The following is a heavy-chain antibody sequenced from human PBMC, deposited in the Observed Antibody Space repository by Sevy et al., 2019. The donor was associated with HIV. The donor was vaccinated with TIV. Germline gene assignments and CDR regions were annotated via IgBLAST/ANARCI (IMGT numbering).Heavy chain of an antibody. Sequence: ASVKVSCKASGGTFSSYAISWVRQAPGQGLEWMGGMIPIFGTANYAQKFQGRVTITADESMSTAYTELSSLRSEDTAVYYCARSYYYDSSGYDYWGQGTLVTVSS. J-gene: IGHJ4*02. CDR2: MIPIFGTA. CDR1: GGTFSSYA. CDR3: ARSYYYDSSGYDY. D-gene: IGHD3-22*01. V-gene: IGHV1-69*13.